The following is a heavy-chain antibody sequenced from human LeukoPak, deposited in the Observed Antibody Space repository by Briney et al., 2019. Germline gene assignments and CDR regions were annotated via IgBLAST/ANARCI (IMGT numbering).Heavy chain of an antibody. Sequence: TSETLSLTCTVSGDSISSSSYNWGWIRQPPGKGLECIGIIYYSGSTYYNPSLKSRVTISEDTSKNQFSLKLSSVTAADTAVYYCARRIAVAGHWYFDLWGRGTLVTVSS. CDR1: GDSISSSSYN. CDR2: IYYSGST. J-gene: IGHJ2*01. CDR3: ARRIAVAGHWYFDL. V-gene: IGHV4-39*01. D-gene: IGHD6-19*01.